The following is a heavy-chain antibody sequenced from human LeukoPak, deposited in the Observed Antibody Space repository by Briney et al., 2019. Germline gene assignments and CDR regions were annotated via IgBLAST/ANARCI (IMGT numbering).Heavy chain of an antibody. CDR2: IYYSGST. Sequence: SETLSLTCTVSGGSISSYYWSWIRQPPGKGLEWIGYIYYSGSTNYNPSLKSRVTISVDTSKNQFSLKPSSVTAADTAVYYCARGKYYYGSGSYHPGLPADYWGQGTLVTVSS. CDR3: ARGKYYYGSGSYHPGLPADY. J-gene: IGHJ4*02. CDR1: GGSISSYY. V-gene: IGHV4-59*01. D-gene: IGHD3-10*01.